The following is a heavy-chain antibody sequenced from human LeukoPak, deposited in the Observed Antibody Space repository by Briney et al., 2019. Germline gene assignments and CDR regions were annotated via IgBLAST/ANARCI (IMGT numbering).Heavy chain of an antibody. CDR2: VYYTGST. Sequence: SETLSLTCAVYGGSFSGYYWSWVRQPPGKGLEWIGFVYYTGSTNYSPSLKSRVTISVDTSKNQFSLRLSSVTAADTAVYFCARGAAGTGAADYWGQGTLVTVSS. CDR3: ARGAAGTGAADY. V-gene: IGHV4-59*01. CDR1: GGSFSGYY. J-gene: IGHJ4*02. D-gene: IGHD6-13*01.